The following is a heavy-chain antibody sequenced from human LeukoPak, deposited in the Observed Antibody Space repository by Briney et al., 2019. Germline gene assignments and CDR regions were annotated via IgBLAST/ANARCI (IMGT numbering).Heavy chain of an antibody. CDR2: ICSSSSTI. Sequence: GGSLRLSCAASGFTFSSYSMNWVRQAPGKGLEWVSYICSSSSTIYYGDSVKGRFTISRDNAKSSLYLQMNSLRAEDTAVYYCARDHHRRLYDSQARDTFDIWGQGTMVTVSS. CDR3: ARDHHRRLYDSQARDTFDI. D-gene: IGHD3-22*01. V-gene: IGHV3-48*01. CDR1: GFTFSSYS. J-gene: IGHJ3*02.